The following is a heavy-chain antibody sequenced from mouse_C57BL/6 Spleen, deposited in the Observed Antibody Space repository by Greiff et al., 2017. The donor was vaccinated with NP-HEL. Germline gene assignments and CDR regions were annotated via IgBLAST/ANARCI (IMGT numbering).Heavy chain of an antibody. CDR2: IDPETGGT. Sequence: QVQLKESGAELVRPGASVTLSCKASGYTFTDYEMHWVKQTPVHGLDWIGAIDPETGGTPYNQKFKGKAILTADKSSSTAYMELRSLTSEDSAVYYCTRPYYGSSYWYFDVWGTGTTVTVSS. V-gene: IGHV1-15*01. J-gene: IGHJ1*03. CDR3: TRPYYGSSYWYFDV. D-gene: IGHD1-1*01. CDR1: GYTFTDYE.